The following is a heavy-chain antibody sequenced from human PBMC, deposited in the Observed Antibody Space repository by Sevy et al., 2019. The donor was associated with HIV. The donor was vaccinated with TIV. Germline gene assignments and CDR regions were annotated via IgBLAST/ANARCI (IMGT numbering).Heavy chain of an antibody. V-gene: IGHV3-15*01. Sequence: GGSLRLSCAASGFTFSSAWMSWVRQAPGKGLEWVGRIQRKTDGGTTDYAAPVKGRFTMSRDDSVNTLYLQMKSLTTDDTAVYYCTTDTSTGYFDWLLDFDYWGQGTLVTVSS. D-gene: IGHD3-9*01. CDR1: GFTFSSAW. CDR2: IQRKTDGGTT. J-gene: IGHJ4*02. CDR3: TTDTSTGYFDWLLDFDY.